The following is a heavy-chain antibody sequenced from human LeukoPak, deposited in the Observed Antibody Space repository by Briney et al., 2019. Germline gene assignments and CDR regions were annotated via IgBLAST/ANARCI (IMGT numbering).Heavy chain of an antibody. J-gene: IGHJ4*02. V-gene: IGHV3-23*01. CDR3: AKGSAASRPYYFDY. Sequence: GGSLRLSCAASEFTFSRYVMSWVRQAPGKGLEWVSAIGDSGHSTYHADSVKGRFTISRDNSKNTPYLQMNSLRVEDTAVYYCAKGSAASRPYYFDYWGQGTLVTVSS. CDR2: IGDSGHST. D-gene: IGHD2-21*01. CDR1: EFTFSRYV.